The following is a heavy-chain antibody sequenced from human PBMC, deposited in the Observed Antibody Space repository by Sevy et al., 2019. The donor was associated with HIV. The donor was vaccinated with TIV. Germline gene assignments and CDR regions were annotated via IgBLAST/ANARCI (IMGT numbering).Heavy chain of an antibody. V-gene: IGHV3-53*01. CDR3: ARVISILVDNWNHPDAFDI. CDR2: IYSGDTT. J-gene: IGHJ3*02. CDR1: GFTVSSNY. D-gene: IGHD1-20*01. Sequence: GGSLRLSCAVSGFTVSSNYMSWVRQAPGKGLEWVSLIYSGDTTYYADSVKGRFTISRDNSKNTLYLQMNSLRAEDTAVYYCARVISILVDNWNHPDAFDIWGQGTTVTVSS.